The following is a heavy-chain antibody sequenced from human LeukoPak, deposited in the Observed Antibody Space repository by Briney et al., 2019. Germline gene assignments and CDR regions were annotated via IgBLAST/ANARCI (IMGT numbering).Heavy chain of an antibody. CDR1: GGSISSSSYY. D-gene: IGHD6-13*01. CDR3: ARGASSSSWSPFDP. Sequence: PSETLSLTCTVSGGSISSSSYYWGWIRQPPGKGLEWIGSIYYSGSTYYNPSLKSRVTMSVDTSKNQSSLKLSSVTAADTAVYYCARGASSSSWSPFDPWGQGTLVTVSS. V-gene: IGHV4-39*07. CDR2: IYYSGST. J-gene: IGHJ5*02.